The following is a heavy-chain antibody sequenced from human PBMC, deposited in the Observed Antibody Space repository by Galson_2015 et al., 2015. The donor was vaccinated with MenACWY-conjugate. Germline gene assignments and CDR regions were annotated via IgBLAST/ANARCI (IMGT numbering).Heavy chain of an antibody. CDR3: ARVVGYSSGWSIPSDY. D-gene: IGHD6-19*01. CDR1: GFTFSSYS. J-gene: IGHJ4*02. CDR2: ISSSSTI. V-gene: IGHV3-48*01. Sequence: SLRLSCAASGFTFSSYSMNWVRQAPGKGLEWVSYISSSSTIYYADSVKGRFTISRDNAKNSLYLQMNSLRAEDTAVYYCARVVGYSSGWSIPSDYWGQGTLVTVSS.